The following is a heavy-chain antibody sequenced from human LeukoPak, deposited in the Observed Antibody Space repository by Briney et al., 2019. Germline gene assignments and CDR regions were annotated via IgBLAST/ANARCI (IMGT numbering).Heavy chain of an antibody. CDR3: AREESEGYDILTGYSMDV. D-gene: IGHD3-9*01. V-gene: IGHV1-69*13. Sequence: ASVKVSCKASGYTLTSYYLHWVRQAPGQGLEWMGGIIPIFGTANYAQKFQGRVTITADESTSTAYMELSSLRSEDTAVYYCAREESEGYDILTGYSMDVWGQGTTVTVSS. CDR1: GYTLTSYY. J-gene: IGHJ6*02. CDR2: IIPIFGTA.